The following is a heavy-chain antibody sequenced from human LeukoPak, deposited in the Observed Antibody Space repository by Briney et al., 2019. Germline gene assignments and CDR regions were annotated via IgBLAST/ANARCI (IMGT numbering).Heavy chain of an antibody. CDR3: AKGARIAVAGTGFDY. V-gene: IGHV3-23*01. J-gene: IGHJ4*02. CDR2: ISGSGGST. D-gene: IGHD6-19*01. CDR1: GGSISSYY. Sequence: PSETLSLTCTASGGSISSYYWSWVRQAPGKGLEWVSAISGSGGSTYYADSVKGRFTISRDNSKNTLYLQMNSLRAEDTAVYYCAKGARIAVAGTGFDYWGQGTLVTVSS.